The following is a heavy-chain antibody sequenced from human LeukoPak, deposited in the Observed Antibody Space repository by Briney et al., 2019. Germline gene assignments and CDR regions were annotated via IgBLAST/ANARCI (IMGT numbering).Heavy chain of an antibody. CDR2: ISGSGGST. CDR1: GFTFSSYG. D-gene: IGHD3-9*01. Sequence: GGSLRLSCAASGFTFSSYGMSWVRQAPGKGLEWVSAISGSGGSTYYADSVKGRFTISRDNPKNTLYLQMNSLRAEDTAVYYCAKVYDILTGYYPTGFDYWGQGTLVTVSS. CDR3: AKVYDILTGYYPTGFDY. V-gene: IGHV3-23*01. J-gene: IGHJ4*02.